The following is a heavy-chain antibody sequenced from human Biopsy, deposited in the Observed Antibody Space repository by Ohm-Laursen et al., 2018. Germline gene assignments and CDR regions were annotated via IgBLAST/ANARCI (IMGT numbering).Heavy chain of an antibody. J-gene: IGHJ3*02. CDR2: ITGSSSTI. Sequence: SLRLSCSASGFTFSDYYMNWIRQAPGKGLEWISYITGSSSTIYYADSVKGRFTISRDNGKNSLFLQMNSLRPDDTALYYCAKASNWGFEGKAFDIWGHGTMVTVSS. CDR3: AKASNWGFEGKAFDI. D-gene: IGHD7-27*01. V-gene: IGHV3-11*01. CDR1: GFTFSDYY.